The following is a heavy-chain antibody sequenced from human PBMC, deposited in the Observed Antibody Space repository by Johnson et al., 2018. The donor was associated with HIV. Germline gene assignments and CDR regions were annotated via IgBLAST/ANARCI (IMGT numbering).Heavy chain of an antibody. CDR1: GFTFSSYA. CDR3: ARGDSSGWDAFDI. CDR2: ISYSGGST. V-gene: IGHV3-23*04. D-gene: IGHD6-19*01. Sequence: VQLVESGGGLVQPGGSLRLSCAASGFTFSSYAMSWVRQAPGKGLEWVSAISYSGGSTYYADSVKGRFTISRDNSKNTLYLQMNSLRAEDTAVYYCARGDSSGWDAFDIWGQGTMVTVSS. J-gene: IGHJ3*02.